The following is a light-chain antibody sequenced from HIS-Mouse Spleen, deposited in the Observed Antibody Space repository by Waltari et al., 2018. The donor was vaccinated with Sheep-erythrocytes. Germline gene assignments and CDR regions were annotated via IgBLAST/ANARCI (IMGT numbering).Light chain of an antibody. Sequence: LTQPPSVSVSPGQSVTISCTGTSSDVGGYNYVSWYQQHPGNAPKLMIYDVSKRPSGVPDRFSGSKSGNTSSLTISGLQAKDEADYYCCSYAGSYNHVFATGTKVTVL. J-gene: IGLJ1*01. CDR2: DVS. CDR1: SSDVGGYNY. CDR3: CSYAGSYNHV. V-gene: IGLV2-11*01.